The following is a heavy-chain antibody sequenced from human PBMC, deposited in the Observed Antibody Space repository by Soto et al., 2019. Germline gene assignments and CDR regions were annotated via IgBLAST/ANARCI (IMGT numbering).Heavy chain of an antibody. J-gene: IGHJ5*02. V-gene: IGHV4-39*01. D-gene: IGHD2-21*01. CDR3: ARQPTTGDTDLWFDP. CDR1: GGSISSSRSY. Sequence: SETLSLTCSVSGGSISSSRSYWAWIRQPPGKGLEWLANIFYSGSTFYNPSLASRVSVSVDTSKNEFSLKLRSVTAADTAVYYCARQPTTGDTDLWFDPWGQGSLVTVSS. CDR2: IFYSGST.